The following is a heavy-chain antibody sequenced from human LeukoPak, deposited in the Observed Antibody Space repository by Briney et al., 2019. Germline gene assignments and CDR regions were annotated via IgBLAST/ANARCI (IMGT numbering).Heavy chain of an antibody. CDR3: TTAPGDSLNDY. J-gene: IGHJ4*02. V-gene: IGHV3-15*01. D-gene: IGHD6-13*01. CDR1: GFTFSSYG. CDR2: IKSKTDGGTT. Sequence: PGRSLRLSCAASGFTFSSYGMHWVRQAPGKGLEWVGRIKSKTDGGTTNYAAPVKGRFTISRDDSRNTLYLQMNSLKTEDTAVYYCTTAPGDSLNDYWGQGTLVTVSS.